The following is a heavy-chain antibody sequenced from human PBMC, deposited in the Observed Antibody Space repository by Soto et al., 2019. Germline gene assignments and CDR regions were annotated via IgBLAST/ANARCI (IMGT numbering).Heavy chain of an antibody. J-gene: IGHJ5*02. CDR3: ARLLLSRVDFDP. D-gene: IGHD3-16*02. CDR1: GYSFTSYL. CDR2: IDPSDSYT. V-gene: IGHV5-10-1*01. Sequence: GESLKISCKGSGYSFTSYLISWVRQMPGKGLEWMGRIDPSDSYTNYSSSFQGHVTISADKSISTAYLQWSSLKASDTAMYYCARLLLSRVDFDPWGQGTLVTVSS.